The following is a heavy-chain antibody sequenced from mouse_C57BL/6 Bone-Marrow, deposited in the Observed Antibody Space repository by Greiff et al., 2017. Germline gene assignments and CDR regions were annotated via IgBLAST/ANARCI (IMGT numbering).Heavy chain of an antibody. J-gene: IGHJ1*03. CDR1: GYAFSSSW. D-gene: IGHD1-1*01. CDR3: ARRDYARWYFDV. Sequence: VQLQESGPELVKPGASVKISCKASGYAFSSSWMNWVKQRPGKGLEWIGRIYPGDGDTNYNGKFKGKATLTADKSSSTAYMQLSSLTSEDSAVYFCARRDYARWYFDVWGTGTTVTVSS. V-gene: IGHV1-82*01. CDR2: IYPGDGDT.